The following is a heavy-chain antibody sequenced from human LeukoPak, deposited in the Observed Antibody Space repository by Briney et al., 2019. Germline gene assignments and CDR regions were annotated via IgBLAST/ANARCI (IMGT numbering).Heavy chain of an antibody. CDR3: ARSPTYYYDSSAFTE. CDR2: IYYSGST. CDR1: GGSISSYY. V-gene: IGHV4-59*01. J-gene: IGHJ4*02. D-gene: IGHD3-22*01. Sequence: PSETLSLTCTVSGGSISSYYWSWIRQPPGKGLEWIGYIYYSGSTNYNPSLKSRVTISVDTSKSQFSLKLSSVTAADTAVYYCARSPTYYYDSSAFTEWGQGTLVTVSS.